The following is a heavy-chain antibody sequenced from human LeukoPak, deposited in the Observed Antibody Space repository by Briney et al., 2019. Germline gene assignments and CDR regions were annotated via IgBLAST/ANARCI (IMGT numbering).Heavy chain of an antibody. CDR3: ARSHPGYSYGYSDY. CDR2: IIPILGIA. CDR1: GGTFSSYA. D-gene: IGHD5-18*01. Sequence: SVKVSCKASGGTFSSYAISWVRQAPGQGLEWMGRIIPILGIANYAQKFQGRVTITADKSTSTAYTELSSLRSEDTAVYYCARSHPGYSYGYSDYWGQGTLVTVSS. V-gene: IGHV1-69*04. J-gene: IGHJ4*02.